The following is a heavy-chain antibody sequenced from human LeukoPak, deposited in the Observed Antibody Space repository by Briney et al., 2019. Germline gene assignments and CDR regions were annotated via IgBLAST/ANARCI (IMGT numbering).Heavy chain of an antibody. CDR1: GFTFSSYE. Sequence: GGSLRLSCAASGFTFSSYEMNWVRQAPGKGLEWVSYISSSGSTIYYADSVKGRFTISRDNAKNSLYLQMNSLRAEDTAVYYCAKGSRRVYSGYGAYLNDYWGQGTLVTVSS. V-gene: IGHV3-48*03. D-gene: IGHD5-12*01. J-gene: IGHJ4*02. CDR3: AKGSRRVYSGYGAYLNDY. CDR2: ISSSGSTI.